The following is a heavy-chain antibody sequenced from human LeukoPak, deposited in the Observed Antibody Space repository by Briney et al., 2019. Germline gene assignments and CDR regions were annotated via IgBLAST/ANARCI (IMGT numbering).Heavy chain of an antibody. CDR3: ARAYGSGSHGY. CDR1: GFSFSDYY. D-gene: IGHD3-10*01. J-gene: IGHJ4*02. CDR2: ISSSSSYT. V-gene: IGHV3-11*05. Sequence: GGSLRPSCAASGFSFSDYYMSWMRQAPGKGLEWVSYISSSSSYTNYADSVKGRFTISRDNAKNSLYLQMDSLRDDDTAVYYCARAYGSGSHGYWGQGTLVTVSS.